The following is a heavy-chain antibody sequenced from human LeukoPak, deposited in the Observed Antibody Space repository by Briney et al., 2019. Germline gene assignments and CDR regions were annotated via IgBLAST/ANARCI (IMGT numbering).Heavy chain of an antibody. CDR3: AKDYGDSRGWYDY. CDR1: GFTFDDYG. V-gene: IGHV3-9*01. D-gene: IGHD6-19*01. Sequence: GESLTLSCDASGFTFDDYGMHWVRQAPGKGLEWVSTISWNSASIGYVASVKGRFTTSRNTAKKTLYLQMDSLRPEAAALYYCAKDYGDSRGWYDYWGQGTLVTVSS. J-gene: IGHJ4*02. CDR2: ISWNSASI.